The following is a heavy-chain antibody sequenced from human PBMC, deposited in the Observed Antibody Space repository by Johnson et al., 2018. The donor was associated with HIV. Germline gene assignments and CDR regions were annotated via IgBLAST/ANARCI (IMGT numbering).Heavy chain of an antibody. V-gene: IGHV3-30-3*01. CDR3: AKDPGSGSPGAFDI. CDR2: ISSDGSKK. CDR1: GFTFSSYA. J-gene: IGHJ3*02. D-gene: IGHD1-26*01. Sequence: QVQLVESGGGVVQPGRSLRLSCAASGFTFSSYAMHWVRQAPGKGLAWVAVISSDGSKKYYADSVKGRFTISRDNSKNTLYLQMNSLRAEDTAVYYCAKDPGSGSPGAFDIWGQGTMVTVSS.